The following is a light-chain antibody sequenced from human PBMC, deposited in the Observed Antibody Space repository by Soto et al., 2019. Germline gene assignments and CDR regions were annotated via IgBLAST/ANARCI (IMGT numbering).Light chain of an antibody. V-gene: IGKV3-20*01. CDR2: GAS. CDR3: QQYGSFPLT. J-gene: IGKJ4*01. Sequence: DIVLTQSPGTLSLSPGERATLSCRASQSVSSSYLAWYQQKPGQAPRLLIYGASSRATGIPDRFSGSGSGTDFTLTISRLEPDDFAVYYCQQYGSFPLTFGGGTKVEIK. CDR1: QSVSSSY.